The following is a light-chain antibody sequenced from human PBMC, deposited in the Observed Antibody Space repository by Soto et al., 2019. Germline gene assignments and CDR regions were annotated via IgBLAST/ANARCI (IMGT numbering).Light chain of an antibody. Sequence: EIILTQSPASLSVSPGEIATLSCRASQSGNNNLAWNQQKPCQAPRLLIYGASTRATGIPGRFRGSGSGTEFTLTITSLQSEDVAVYFCQQYNNLPPDTFGQGTKLEIK. CDR1: QSGNNN. V-gene: IGKV3-15*01. CDR2: GAS. J-gene: IGKJ2*01. CDR3: QQYNNLPPDT.